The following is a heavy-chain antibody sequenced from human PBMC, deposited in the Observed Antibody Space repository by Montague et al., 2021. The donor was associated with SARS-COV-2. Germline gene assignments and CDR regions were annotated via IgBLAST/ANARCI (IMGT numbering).Heavy chain of an antibody. J-gene: IGHJ6*03. D-gene: IGHD3-10*01. CDR3: ARLGDGVVPSPILGVGPYYPYHSMDV. V-gene: IGHV4-34*01. CDR1: GGSFSTYS. Sequence: SETLSLTCAVHGGSFSTYSWNWIRQPPGKGLEWIGEIHHGGSTNYNPSLKSRVTISADTSKNQFSLKLTSVAAADTAVYYCARLGDGVVPSPILGVGPYYPYHSMDVWGKGTTVTVSS. CDR2: IHHGGST.